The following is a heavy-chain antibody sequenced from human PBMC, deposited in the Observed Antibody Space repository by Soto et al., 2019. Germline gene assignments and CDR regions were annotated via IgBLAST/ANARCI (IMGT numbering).Heavy chain of an antibody. V-gene: IGHV1-69*12. D-gene: IGHD4-17*01. CDR3: ARDRWEDSGDTLGYFDL. J-gene: IGHJ2*01. CDR2: IIPIFGTA. Sequence: QVQLVQSGAEVKKPGSSVKVSCKASGGTFSSYAISWVRQAPGQGLEWMGGIIPIFGTANYAQKFQGRVTITADESTSTDYMELRSLRSEDTAVYYCARDRWEDSGDTLGYFDLWGRGTLVTVSS. CDR1: GGTFSSYA.